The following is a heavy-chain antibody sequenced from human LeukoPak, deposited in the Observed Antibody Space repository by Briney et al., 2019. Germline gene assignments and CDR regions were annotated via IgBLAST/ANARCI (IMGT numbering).Heavy chain of an antibody. J-gene: IGHJ6*02. V-gene: IGHV3-7*03. CDR1: GFTFSSYW. CDR3: ARDPVRTAFSGMGV. CDR2: IKQDGSEK. Sequence: PGGSLRLSCAASGFTFSSYWMNWVRQAPGKGLEWVANIKQDGSEKYYVDSVKGRFTISRDDAKNSLYLHMNTLRVEDTAVYYCARDPVRTAFSGMGVWGQGTTVTVSS. D-gene: IGHD5-18*01.